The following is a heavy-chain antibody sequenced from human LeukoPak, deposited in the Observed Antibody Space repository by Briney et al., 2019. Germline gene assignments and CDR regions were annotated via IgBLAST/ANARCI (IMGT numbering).Heavy chain of an antibody. CDR1: GFTFSSYV. CDR2: ISASGVST. Sequence: GGSLRLSCAASGFTFSSYVISWVRQAPGKGLEWVSAISASGVSTYYADSVKGRFTISRDNSKNTMYLQMNSLRAEDTAVYYCARAVYYYDSSGYPYYWGQGTLVTVSS. V-gene: IGHV3-23*01. J-gene: IGHJ4*02. D-gene: IGHD3-22*01. CDR3: ARAVYYYDSSGYPYY.